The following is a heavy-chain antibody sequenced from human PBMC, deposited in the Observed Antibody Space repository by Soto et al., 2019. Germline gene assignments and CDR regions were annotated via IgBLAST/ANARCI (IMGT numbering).Heavy chain of an antibody. CDR1: GGTFSSYA. Sequence: VASVKVSCKASGGTFSSYAISWVRQAPGQGLEWMGGIIPIFGTANYAQKFQGRVTITADESTSTAYMELSSPRSEDTAVYYCARDQWHIVVVTAINYYYYGMDVWGQGTTVTVSS. V-gene: IGHV1-69*13. J-gene: IGHJ6*02. CDR3: ARDQWHIVVVTAINYYYYGMDV. CDR2: IIPIFGTA. D-gene: IGHD2-21*02.